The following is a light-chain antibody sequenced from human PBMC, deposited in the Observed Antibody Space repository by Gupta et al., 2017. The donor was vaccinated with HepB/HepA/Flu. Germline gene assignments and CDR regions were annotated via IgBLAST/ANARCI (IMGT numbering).Light chain of an antibody. CDR3: QAWDSSTAVV. CDR2: QDN. Sequence: SYELTQPPSVSVSPGQTASITCSGDKLGDKYASWYQQKPGQSPVLVIYQDNKRPSGIPERFSGSNSGNTDTLTISGTQVMDEADDYCQAWDSSTAVVFGGGTKLTVL. V-gene: IGLV3-1*01. J-gene: IGLJ2*01. CDR1: KLGDKY.